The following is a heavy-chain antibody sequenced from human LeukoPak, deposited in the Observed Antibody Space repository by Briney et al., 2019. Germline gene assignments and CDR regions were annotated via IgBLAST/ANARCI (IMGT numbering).Heavy chain of an antibody. V-gene: IGHV4-34*01. J-gene: IGHJ4*02. CDR3: ARDDSSGYYIDY. CDR2: IYHSGST. D-gene: IGHD3-22*01. Sequence: SETLSLTCAVYGGSFSGYYWSWIRQPPGKGLEWIGEIYHSGSTNYNPSLKSRVTISVDKSKNQFSLKLSSVTAADTAVYYCARDDSSGYYIDYWGQGTLVTVSS. CDR1: GGSFSGYY.